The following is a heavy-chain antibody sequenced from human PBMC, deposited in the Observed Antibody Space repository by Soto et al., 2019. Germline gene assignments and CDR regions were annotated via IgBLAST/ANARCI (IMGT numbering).Heavy chain of an antibody. D-gene: IGHD5-12*01. CDR3: ARGGRVEMATRPTENFDY. CDR1: GYTFTSYG. V-gene: IGHV1-18*04. Sequence: ASVKVSCKASGYTFTSYGISWVRQAPGQGLEWMGWISAYNGNTNYAQKLQGRVTMTTDTSTSTAYMELRSLRSDDTAVYYCARGGRVEMATRPTENFDYWGQGTLGTVSS. CDR2: ISAYNGNT. J-gene: IGHJ4*02.